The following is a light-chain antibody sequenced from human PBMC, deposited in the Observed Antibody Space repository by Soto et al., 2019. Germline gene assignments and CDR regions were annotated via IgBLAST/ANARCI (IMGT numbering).Light chain of an antibody. CDR3: HQSYSTGT. J-gene: IGKJ1*01. CDR1: QSISSY. CDR2: AAS. V-gene: IGKV1-39*01. Sequence: IQMTQSPSSLSASVGDRGTITCRASQSISSYVNWYQQRAGEAAKLLIYAASSLQSGVPSRFSGSRSGTDFTLTLTSLQPEDFATYYCHQSYSTGTVGQGTTVDSK.